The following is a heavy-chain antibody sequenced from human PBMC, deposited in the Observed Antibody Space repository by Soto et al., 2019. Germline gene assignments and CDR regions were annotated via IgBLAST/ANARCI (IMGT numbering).Heavy chain of an antibody. D-gene: IGHD3-16*01. V-gene: IGHV1-69*01. J-gene: IGHJ4*02. CDR2: IIPIFDAP. Sequence: QVQLVQSGVEVKQPGSAVKVSCKASGGTFNMYAMNWVRQAPGQGLEWMGGIIPIFDAPRYSQQFQGRVTITVDESTSTAYMELSSLRSDDTAIYYCTRSIGSGGVMGGFDYWGQGTLVTVSS. CDR1: GGTFNMYA. CDR3: TRSIGSGGVMGGFDY.